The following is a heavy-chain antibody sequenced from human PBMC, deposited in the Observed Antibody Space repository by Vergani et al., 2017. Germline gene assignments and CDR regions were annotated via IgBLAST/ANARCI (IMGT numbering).Heavy chain of an antibody. CDR3: ARDMITFGGVIVGFDY. Sequence: QVQLQQWGAGLLKPSETLSLTCAVYGGSFSGYYWSWIRQPPGKGLEWIGEINHSGSTNYNPSLKSRVTISVDTSKNQFSLKLSSVTAADTAVYYCARDMITFGGVIVGFDYWGQGTLVTVSS. D-gene: IGHD3-16*02. CDR2: INHSGST. V-gene: IGHV4-34*01. CDR1: GGSFSGYY. J-gene: IGHJ4*02.